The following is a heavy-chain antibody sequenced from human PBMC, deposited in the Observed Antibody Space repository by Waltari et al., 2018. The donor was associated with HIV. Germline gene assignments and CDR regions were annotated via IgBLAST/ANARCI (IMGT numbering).Heavy chain of an antibody. J-gene: IGHJ5*02. V-gene: IGHV4-39*01. CDR1: GGSMTSSSYY. CDR3: ARSFSGYSNYVDP. D-gene: IGHD4-4*01. CDR2: MSYSGGP. Sequence: QLQLQGSGPGLVKSSETLSLTCTVSGGSMTSSSYYWGWIRQPPGKGLEWLGSMSYSGGPHHNPSLRRRLTISVDTSKNQFSLKLTSVTAADTAVYYCARSFSGYSNYVDPWGQGTLVTVSS.